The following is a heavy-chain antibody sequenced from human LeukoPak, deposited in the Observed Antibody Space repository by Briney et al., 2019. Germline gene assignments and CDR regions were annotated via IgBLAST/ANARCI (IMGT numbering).Heavy chain of an antibody. CDR2: IESDGRNK. V-gene: IGHV3-30*04. Sequence: GGSLRLSCAPSGFTFSTHTMHWVRQAPGKGLEWVAVIESDGRNKYYAESVRGRFTISRDNSRNTLYLQLDSLGSEDTAVYYCVRQSTELDYRGQGTLVTVSS. D-gene: IGHD5/OR15-5a*01. CDR1: GFTFSTHT. CDR3: VRQSTELDY. J-gene: IGHJ4*02.